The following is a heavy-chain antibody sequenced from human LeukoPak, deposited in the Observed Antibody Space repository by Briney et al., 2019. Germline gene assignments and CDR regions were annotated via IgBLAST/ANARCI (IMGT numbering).Heavy chain of an antibody. D-gene: IGHD5-24*01. CDR2: INHSGST. V-gene: IGHV4-34*01. CDR3: ASRGAFDI. Sequence: GSLRLSCAASGFPVSDNYMSWIRQPPGKGLEWIGEINHSGSTNYNPSLKSRVTISVDTSKNQFSLKLSSVTAADTAVYYCASRGAFDIWGQGTMVTVSS. J-gene: IGHJ3*02. CDR1: GFPVSDNY.